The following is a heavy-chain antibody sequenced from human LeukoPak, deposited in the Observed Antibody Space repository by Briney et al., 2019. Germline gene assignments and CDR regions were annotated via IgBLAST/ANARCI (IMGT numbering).Heavy chain of an antibody. V-gene: IGHV1-8*03. Sequence: ASVKVSCKASGYTFTGYYMHWVRQAPGQGLEWMGWINPNSGNTGYAQKFQGRVTITRNTSISTAYMELSSLRSEDTAVYCCARVYDSSGYGDAFDIWGQGTMVTVSS. J-gene: IGHJ3*02. CDR3: ARVYDSSGYGDAFDI. CDR1: GYTFTGYY. CDR2: INPNSGNT. D-gene: IGHD3-22*01.